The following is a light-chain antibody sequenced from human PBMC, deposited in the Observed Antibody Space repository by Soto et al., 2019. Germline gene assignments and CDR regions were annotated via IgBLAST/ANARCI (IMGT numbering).Light chain of an antibody. CDR3: QQYNNWPLT. V-gene: IGKV3-15*01. J-gene: IGKJ4*01. Sequence: EIVLTQSPGTLSLSPGERVTLSCRASQSVGSNLAWYQQKPGQAPRLLIYGASTRATGIPARFSGSGSGTEFTLTISSLQSEDFAVYYCQQYNNWPLTFGGGTKVDIK. CDR2: GAS. CDR1: QSVGSN.